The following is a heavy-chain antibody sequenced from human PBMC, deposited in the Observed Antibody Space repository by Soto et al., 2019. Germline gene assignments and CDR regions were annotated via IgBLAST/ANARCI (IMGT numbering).Heavy chain of an antibody. V-gene: IGHV4-34*01. J-gene: IGHJ5*02. D-gene: IGHD6-13*01. CDR2: INHSGST. Sequence: SETLSLTCAVYGGSFSGYYWSWIRQPPGKGLEWIGEINHSGSTNYNPSLKSRVTISVDTSKNQFSLKLSSVTAADTAVYYCARSTTQQLVQQVGNWFDPWGQGTLVTVSS. CDR1: GGSFSGYY. CDR3: ARSTTQQLVQQVGNWFDP.